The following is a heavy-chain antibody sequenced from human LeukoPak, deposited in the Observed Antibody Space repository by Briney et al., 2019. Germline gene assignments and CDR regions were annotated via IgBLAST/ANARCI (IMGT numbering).Heavy chain of an antibody. CDR3: ARDPAHDYYGSGSLDY. CDR2: ISYDGSNK. Sequence: PGGSLRLSCAASGFTFSSYATHWVRQAPGKGLEWVAVISYDGSNKYYADSVKGRFTISRDNSKNTLYLQMNSLRAEDTAVYYCARDPAHDYYGSGSLDYWGQGTLVTVSS. J-gene: IGHJ4*02. D-gene: IGHD3-10*01. CDR1: GFTFSSYA. V-gene: IGHV3-30*04.